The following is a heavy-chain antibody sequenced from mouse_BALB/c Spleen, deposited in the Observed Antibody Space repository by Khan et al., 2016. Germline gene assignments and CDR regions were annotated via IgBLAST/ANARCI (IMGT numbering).Heavy chain of an antibody. CDR1: GYTFTNYG. D-gene: IGHD1-1*01. J-gene: IGHJ3*01. Sequence: QIQLVQSGPELKKPGETVKISCKASGYTFTNYGMNWVKQAPGKGLKWMGWINTNTGEQKYAEEFKGRFAFSLEPLASSAYLQINNPTNEDTATYFCAEDYYGSNWFAYWGPGTLVTVSA. CDR3: AEDYYGSNWFAY. CDR2: INTNTGEQ. V-gene: IGHV9-3*02.